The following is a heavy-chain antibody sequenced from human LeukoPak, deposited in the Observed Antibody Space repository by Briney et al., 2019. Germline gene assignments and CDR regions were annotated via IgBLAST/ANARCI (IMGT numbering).Heavy chain of an antibody. CDR2: IYYSGST. CDR3: ARDHRLLWFGELSSFGFDP. V-gene: IGHV4-39*07. CDR1: GGSISSSSYY. D-gene: IGHD3-10*01. Sequence: SSETLSLTCTVSGGSISSSSYYWGWIRQPPGKGLEWIGSIYYSGSTYYNPSLKSRVTISVDTSKNQFSLKLSSVTAADTAVYYCARDHRLLWFGELSSFGFDPWGQGTLVTVSS. J-gene: IGHJ5*02.